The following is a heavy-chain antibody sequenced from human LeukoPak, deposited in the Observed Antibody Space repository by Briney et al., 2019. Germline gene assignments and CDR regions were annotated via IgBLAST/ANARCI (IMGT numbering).Heavy chain of an antibody. CDR1: GGTFSSYA. J-gene: IGHJ5*02. CDR2: IIPIFGTA. Sequence: SVKISCKASGGTFSSYAISWVRQAPGQGLEWMGGIIPIFGTANYAQKFQGRVTITADESTSTAYMELSSLRSEDTAVYYCAAGGGRGTYWFDPWGQGTLVTVSS. CDR3: AAGGGRGTYWFDP. V-gene: IGHV1-69*13. D-gene: IGHD3-16*01.